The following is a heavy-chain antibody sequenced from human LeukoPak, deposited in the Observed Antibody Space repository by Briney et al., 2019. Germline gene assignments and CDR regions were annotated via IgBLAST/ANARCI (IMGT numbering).Heavy chain of an antibody. V-gene: IGHV1-69*13. D-gene: IGHD3-3*01. Sequence: GASVKVSCKASGGTFSSYAISWVRQAPGQGLEWMGGIIPIFGTANYAQKFQGRVTITADESTSTAYMELSSLRSEDTAVYYCARGILRFTNYFDYWGQGTLVTVSS. J-gene: IGHJ4*02. CDR3: ARGILRFTNYFDY. CDR1: GGTFSSYA. CDR2: IIPIFGTA.